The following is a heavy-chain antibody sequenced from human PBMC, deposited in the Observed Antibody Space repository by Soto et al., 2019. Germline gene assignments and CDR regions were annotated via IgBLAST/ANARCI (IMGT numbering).Heavy chain of an antibody. CDR3: AGISEDIYYGMDV. Sequence: QVQLQESGPGLVKPSETLSLTCSVSGGSMSGYYWNWIRQPAGRGLEWIGRIYSRGSTMYNPSLKSRVTVLTDTSNNQFSLSLNSVTAADTAVYYCAGISEDIYYGMDVRGQGTTVTVSS. J-gene: IGHJ6*02. V-gene: IGHV4-4*07. D-gene: IGHD2-15*01. CDR1: GGSMSGYY. CDR2: IYSRGST.